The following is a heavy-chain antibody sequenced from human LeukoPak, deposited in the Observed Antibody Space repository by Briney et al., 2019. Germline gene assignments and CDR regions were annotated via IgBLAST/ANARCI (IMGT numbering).Heavy chain of an antibody. Sequence: QAGGSLRLSCAASGFTFSSYGMHWVRQAPGKGLEWVAVIWYDGSNEYYADSVKGRFTISRDNSKNTLYLQMNSLRAEDTAVYYCARARNIQLGCLDYWGQGTLVTVSS. CDR1: GFTFSSYG. CDR3: ARARNIQLGCLDY. J-gene: IGHJ4*02. V-gene: IGHV3-33*01. D-gene: IGHD5-18*01. CDR2: IWYDGSNE.